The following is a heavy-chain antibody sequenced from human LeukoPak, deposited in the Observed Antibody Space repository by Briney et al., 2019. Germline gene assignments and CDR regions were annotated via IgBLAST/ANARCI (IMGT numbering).Heavy chain of an antibody. Sequence: GASVTVSCKTSGYRFTGYYLHWVRRAPGQGLEWMGWMNPKSGATDYARKFQGRVTMTRDTSISTAYMELTRLRSDDTAVYFCARGSDYDDYFYMDFWGKGTTVTVSS. CDR1: GYRFTGYY. V-gene: IGHV1-2*02. CDR2: MNPKSGAT. J-gene: IGHJ6*03. CDR3: ARGSDYDDYFYMDF.